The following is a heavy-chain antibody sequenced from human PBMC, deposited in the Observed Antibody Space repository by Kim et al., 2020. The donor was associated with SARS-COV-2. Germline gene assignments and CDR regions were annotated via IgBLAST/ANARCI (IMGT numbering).Heavy chain of an antibody. CDR3: ARRGYSGSRTYNCFDP. CDR1: GFTFSSYS. CDR2: ISSSSSTI. Sequence: GGSLRLSCAASGFTFSSYSMNWVRQAPGKGLEWVSYISSSSSTIYYADSVKGRFTISSDNANNSLYLQLNSLRAEATALYYCARRGYSGSRTYNCFDPW. D-gene: IGHD3-10*01. J-gene: IGHJ5*02. V-gene: IGHV3-48*01.